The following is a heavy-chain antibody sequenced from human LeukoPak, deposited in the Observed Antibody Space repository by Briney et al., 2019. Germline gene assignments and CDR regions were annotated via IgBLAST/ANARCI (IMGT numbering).Heavy chain of an antibody. CDR1: GFTVSSNY. CDR2: IYSGGST. D-gene: IGHD3-9*01. J-gene: IGHJ4*02. V-gene: IGHV3-66*01. CDR3: ARDRLHYDSLTGYPAD. Sequence: HPGGSLRLSCADSGFTVSSNYMRLVRQAPGKGLEWVSVIYSGGSTHYADSVKGRFTISRDNSKNTLYLQMNSLRAEYTAVYYCARDRLHYDSLTGYPADWGQGTLVTVSS.